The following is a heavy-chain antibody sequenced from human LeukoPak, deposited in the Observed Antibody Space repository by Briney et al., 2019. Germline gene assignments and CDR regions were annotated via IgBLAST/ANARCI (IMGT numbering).Heavy chain of an antibody. J-gene: IGHJ6*02. Sequence: PSASVKVSCKASGYTFTSYGISWVRQATGQGLEWMGWMNPNSGNTGYAQKFQGRVTMTRNTSISTAYMELSSLRSEDTAVYYCAREDDHSRSYFWSGYYHYYYGMDVWGQGTTVTVSS. D-gene: IGHD3-3*01. CDR2: MNPNSGNT. V-gene: IGHV1-8*02. CDR1: GYTFTSYG. CDR3: AREDDHSRSYFWSGYYHYYYGMDV.